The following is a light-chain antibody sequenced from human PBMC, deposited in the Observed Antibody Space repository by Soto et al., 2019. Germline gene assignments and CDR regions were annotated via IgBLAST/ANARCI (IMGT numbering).Light chain of an antibody. CDR3: QQYGSLSWT. CDR2: GAS. Sequence: IVLTQSPGTLPLSPGERATVSCRASQNVGSNYLAWYQQKPGQAPRIIIFGASGRATGIPDRFSGSGSGTDFTLTISRLEPEDFAVYYCQQYGSLSWTFGQGTKVDNK. CDR1: QNVGSNY. J-gene: IGKJ1*01. V-gene: IGKV3-20*01.